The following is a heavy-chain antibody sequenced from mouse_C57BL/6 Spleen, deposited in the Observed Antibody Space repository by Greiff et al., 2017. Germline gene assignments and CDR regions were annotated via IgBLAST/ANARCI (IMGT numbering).Heavy chain of an antibody. V-gene: IGHV5-4*01. CDR3: ARDPSHYYGSSPFDY. J-gene: IGHJ2*01. D-gene: IGHD1-1*01. CDR1: GFTFSSYA. CDR2: ISDGGSYT. Sequence: EVNVVESGGGLVKPGGSLKLSCAASGFTFSSYAMSWVRQTPEKRLEWVATISDGGSYTYYPDNVKGRFTISRDNAKNNLYLQMSHLKSEDTAMYYCARDPSHYYGSSPFDYWGQGTTLTVSS.